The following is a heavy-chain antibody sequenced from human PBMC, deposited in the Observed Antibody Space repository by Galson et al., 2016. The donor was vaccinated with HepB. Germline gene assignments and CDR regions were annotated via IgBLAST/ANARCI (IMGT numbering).Heavy chain of an antibody. CDR2: IFPGDSDT. Sequence: QSGAEVKKPGGSLTISCKASRYTFTAYWIAWVRQMPGKGLEWMGIIFPGDSDTRYSPSFQGQVTISADKSINTAYLHWSSLKPSDTAMYYCAKTRKGCSGGTCYSDIPYYYFGMDVWGQGTTVTVSS. CDR1: RYTFTAYW. V-gene: IGHV5-51*01. D-gene: IGHD2-15*01. CDR3: AKTRKGCSGGTCYSDIPYYYFGMDV. J-gene: IGHJ6*02.